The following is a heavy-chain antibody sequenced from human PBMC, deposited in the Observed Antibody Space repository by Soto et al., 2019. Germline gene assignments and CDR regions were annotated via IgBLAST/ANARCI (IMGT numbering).Heavy chain of an antibody. D-gene: IGHD3-10*01. CDR3: STWGRKGGETGFF. CDR2: MNPNSGRT. J-gene: IGHJ4*02. Sequence: QVQLVQSGAEVRKPGASVKVSCKASGYTFTDYDINWVRQAPGQGLEWLGRMNPNSGRTDYAQKLKGRVTMTRDTSISTDYMELSSLGFDDTSVYFCSTWGRKGGETGFFRGQGTLVTVSA. V-gene: IGHV1-8*01. CDR1: GYTFTDYD.